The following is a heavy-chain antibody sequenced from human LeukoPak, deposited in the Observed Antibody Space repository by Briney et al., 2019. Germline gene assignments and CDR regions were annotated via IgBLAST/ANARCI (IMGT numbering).Heavy chain of an antibody. CDR2: INHSGST. Sequence: SETPSLTCAVYGGSFSGYYWSWIRQPPGKGLEWIGEINHSGSTNYNPSLKSRVTISVDTSKNQFSLKLSSVTAADTAVYYCYIAVAGIDYWGQGTLVTVSS. CDR3: YIAVAGIDY. V-gene: IGHV4-34*01. D-gene: IGHD6-19*01. J-gene: IGHJ4*02. CDR1: GGSFSGYY.